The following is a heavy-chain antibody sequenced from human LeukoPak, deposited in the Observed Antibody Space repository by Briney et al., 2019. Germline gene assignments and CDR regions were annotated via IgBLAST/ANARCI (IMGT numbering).Heavy chain of an antibody. CDR2: IYHSGST. CDR1: GGSISSGGYY. D-gene: IGHD6-13*01. Sequence: SQTLSLTCTVSGGSISSGGYYWSWIRQPPGKGLEWIGYIYHSGSTYYNPSLKSRVTISVDRSKNQFSLKLSSVTAADTAVYYCAKMGPAAAGIVDWGQGTLVTVSS. V-gene: IGHV4-30-2*01. J-gene: IGHJ4*02. CDR3: AKMGPAAAGIVD.